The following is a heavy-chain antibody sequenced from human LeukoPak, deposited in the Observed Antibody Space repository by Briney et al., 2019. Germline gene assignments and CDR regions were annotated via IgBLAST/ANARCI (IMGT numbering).Heavy chain of an antibody. V-gene: IGHV1-18*01. CDR3: ARDKGYGDYGHYFDY. J-gene: IGHJ4*02. Sequence: ASVTVSCKASGYTFTSYGISWVRQAPGQGLEWMGWISAYNGNTNYAQKLQGRVTMTTDTSTSTAYMEPRSLRSDDTAVYYCARDKGYGDYGHYFDYWGQGTLVTVSS. CDR2: ISAYNGNT. CDR1: GYTFTSYG. D-gene: IGHD4-17*01.